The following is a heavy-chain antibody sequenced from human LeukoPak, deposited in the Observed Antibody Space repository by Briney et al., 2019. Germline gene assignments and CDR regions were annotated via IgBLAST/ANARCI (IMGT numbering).Heavy chain of an antibody. D-gene: IGHD6-19*01. Sequence: GGSLRLSCAASGFTFSSYGMHWVRQAPGKGLEWVAVISYDGSNKYYADSVKGRFTISRDNSKNTLYLQINSLRAEDTAVYYCAKDRGSGWYIDYWGQGTLVTVSS. J-gene: IGHJ4*02. CDR3: AKDRGSGWYIDY. V-gene: IGHV3-30*18. CDR2: ISYDGSNK. CDR1: GFTFSSYG.